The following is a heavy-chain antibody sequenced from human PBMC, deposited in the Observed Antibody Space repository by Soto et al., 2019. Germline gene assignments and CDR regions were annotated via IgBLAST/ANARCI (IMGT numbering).Heavy chain of an antibody. Sequence: EVQLLESGGGLVQPGGSLRLSCAASGFTFSSYAMSWVRHAPGKGLEWVSAISGSGGSTYYADSVKGRFTISRDNSKNTLYLQMNSLRAEDTAVYYCARVGGYGSGTYYYYGMDVWGQGTTVTVSS. J-gene: IGHJ6*02. V-gene: IGHV3-23*01. D-gene: IGHD3-10*01. CDR3: ARVGGYGSGTYYYYGMDV. CDR2: ISGSGGST. CDR1: GFTFSSYA.